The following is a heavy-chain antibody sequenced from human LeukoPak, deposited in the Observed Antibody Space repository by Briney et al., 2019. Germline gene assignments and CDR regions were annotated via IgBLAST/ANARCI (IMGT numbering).Heavy chain of an antibody. J-gene: IGHJ6*02. CDR3: AGGRLPGSGIYYYYGADV. V-gene: IGHV3-23*01. D-gene: IGHD6-13*01. CDR2: ISGSGRST. Sequence: PGGSLRLSCAASGFTFSSYAMSWVRQAPGKGLEWVSGISGSGRSTYYVDSVKGRFTISRDNSKNTLYLQINSLSAEDTAEYYCAGGRLPGSGIYYYYGADVWGQGTTVTVSS. CDR1: GFTFSSYA.